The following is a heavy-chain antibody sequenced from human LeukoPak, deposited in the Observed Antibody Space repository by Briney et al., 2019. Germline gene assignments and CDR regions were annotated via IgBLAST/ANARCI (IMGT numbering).Heavy chain of an antibody. CDR2: IYTSGST. CDR1: SGSISSYY. D-gene: IGHD6-13*01. V-gene: IGHV4-4*07. Sequence: SETLSLTCTVPSGSISSYYWSWIRQPAGKGLEWIGRIYTSGSTNYNPSLKSRVTMSVDTSKNQFSLKLSSVPAADTAVYYCARGGPKEESSSSWYNCFDPGGQAPL. CDR3: ARGGPKEESSSSWYNCFDP. J-gene: IGHJ5*02.